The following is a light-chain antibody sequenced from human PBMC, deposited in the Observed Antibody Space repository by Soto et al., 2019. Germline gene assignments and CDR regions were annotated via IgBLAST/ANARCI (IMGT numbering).Light chain of an antibody. Sequence: QSALTQPASVSGSPGQSITISCAGSNSDIGSYKYVSWFQQHPGNAPKLLISEVRDRPSGVSTRFSGSKSGNTASLTISGLQPEDEADYYCSSYTTCGTPYVFGTGTKVTVL. CDR2: EVR. CDR1: NSDIGSYKY. CDR3: SSYTTCGTPYV. V-gene: IGLV2-14*01. J-gene: IGLJ1*01.